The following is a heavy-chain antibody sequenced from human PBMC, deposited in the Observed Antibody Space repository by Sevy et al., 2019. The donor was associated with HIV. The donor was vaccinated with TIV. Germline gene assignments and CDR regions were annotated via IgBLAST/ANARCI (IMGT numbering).Heavy chain of an antibody. CDR3: ARAGRKDIVVVVAATGVDY. Sequence: ASVKVSCKASGYTFTSYGISWVRQAPGQGLEWMGWISAYNGNTNYAQKLQGRVTMTTDTSTSTAYMGLRGLRSDDTAVYYCARAGRKDIVVVVAATGVDYWGQGTLVTVSS. CDR1: GYTFTSYG. D-gene: IGHD2-15*01. CDR2: ISAYNGNT. J-gene: IGHJ4*02. V-gene: IGHV1-18*04.